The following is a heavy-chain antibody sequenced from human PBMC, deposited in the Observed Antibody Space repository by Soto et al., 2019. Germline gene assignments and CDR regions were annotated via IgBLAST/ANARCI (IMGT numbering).Heavy chain of an antibody. CDR2: INPTSGAT. CDR1: GYTFAAFF. Sequence: ASVKVSCKTSGYTFAAFFIHWIRQAPGQGLEWMGWINPTSGATVSAQKFQDRVTMTRDTSISTAYMELRGLKSDDTAVYYCTRDPAYGDYWGYFFDYWGQGTPVTVSS. D-gene: IGHD4-17*01. J-gene: IGHJ4*02. V-gene: IGHV1-2*02. CDR3: TRDPAYGDYWGYFFDY.